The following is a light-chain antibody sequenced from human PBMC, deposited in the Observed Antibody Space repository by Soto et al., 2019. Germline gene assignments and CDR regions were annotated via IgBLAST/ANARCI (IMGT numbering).Light chain of an antibody. J-gene: IGLJ2*01. V-gene: IGLV1-40*01. Sequence: QAVVTQPPSVSGAPGQRVTISCTGSSSNIGAGYDAHWYQQLPGRAPKLLIYGNTNRPSGVPDRFSGSKSGTSASLAITGLQAEDEADYYCLSFDSSLSVVFGGGTKLTV. CDR3: LSFDSSLSVV. CDR1: SSNIGAGYD. CDR2: GNT.